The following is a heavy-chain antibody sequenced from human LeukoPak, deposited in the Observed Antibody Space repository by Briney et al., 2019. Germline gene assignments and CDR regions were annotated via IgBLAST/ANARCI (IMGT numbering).Heavy chain of an antibody. V-gene: IGHV4-38-2*02. CDR3: ARDSTGATEYNWFDP. Sequence: SETLSLTCTVSGYSISSGYFWGWIRQPPGKGLEWIGTIYNSGSTYYNASLESRVTISVDTSKNQFSLKLSSVTAADTAVYYCARDSTGATEYNWFDPWGQGTLVTVSS. CDR1: GYSISSGYF. J-gene: IGHJ5*02. CDR2: IYNSGST. D-gene: IGHD1-26*01.